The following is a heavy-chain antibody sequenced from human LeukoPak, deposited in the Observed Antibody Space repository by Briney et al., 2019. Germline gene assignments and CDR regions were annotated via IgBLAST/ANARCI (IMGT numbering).Heavy chain of an antibody. Sequence: GGSLRLSCAASGFTFSSYSMNWVRQAPGKGLEWVSSISSSSSSYIYYADSVKGRFTISRDNAKDSLYLQMNSLKAEDTALYYCAKVSTTRAFDIWGQGTMVTVSS. J-gene: IGHJ3*02. CDR1: GFTFSSYS. V-gene: IGHV3-21*04. D-gene: IGHD4-17*01. CDR2: ISSSSSSYI. CDR3: AKVSTTRAFDI.